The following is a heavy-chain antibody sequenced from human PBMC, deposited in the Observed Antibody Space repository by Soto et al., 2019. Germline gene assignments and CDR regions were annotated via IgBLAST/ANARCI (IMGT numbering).Heavy chain of an antibody. V-gene: IGHV4-30-4*01. D-gene: IGHD3-22*01. Sequence: SETLSLTCTVSGVSISSGDYYWSWIRQPPGKGLEWIGYIYYSGSTYYNPSLKSRVTISVDTSKNQFSPKLSSVTAADTAVYYCARVWYYYDSSGRSSAEYFQHWGQGTLVTVSS. CDR2: IYYSGST. J-gene: IGHJ1*01. CDR1: GVSISSGDYY. CDR3: ARVWYYYDSSGRSSAEYFQH.